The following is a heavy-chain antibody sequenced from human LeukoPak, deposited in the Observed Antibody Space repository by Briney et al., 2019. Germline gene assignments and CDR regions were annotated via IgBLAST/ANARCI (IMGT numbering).Heavy chain of an antibody. CDR2: IYYSGST. V-gene: IGHV4-39*01. CDR3: ARLPAVRWGLYFDY. CDR1: GGSISSSSYY. J-gene: IGHJ4*02. Sequence: SDTLSLTCTVSGGSISSSSYYWGWIRQPPGKGLEWIGSIYYSGSTYYNPSLKSRVTISVDTSKNQFSLKLSSVTAADTAVYYCARLPAVRWGLYFDYWGQGTLVTVSS. D-gene: IGHD1-26*01.